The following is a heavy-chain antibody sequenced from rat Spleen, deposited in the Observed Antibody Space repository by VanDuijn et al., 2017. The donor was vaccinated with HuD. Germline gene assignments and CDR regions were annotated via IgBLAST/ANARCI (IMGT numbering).Heavy chain of an antibody. Sequence: EVQLVESGGGLVQPGRSLKLSCAASGFTFSNYYMAWVRQAPKKGLEWVATISTSGSRTYYPDSVKGRFTISRDNAKSSLYLQMNSLKSEDTATYYCARTQALQDMDDWGQGVMVTVSS. CDR3: ARTQALQDMDD. CDR2: ISTSGSRT. D-gene: IGHD3-1*01. CDR1: GFTFSNYY. J-gene: IGHJ2*01. V-gene: IGHV5-25*01.